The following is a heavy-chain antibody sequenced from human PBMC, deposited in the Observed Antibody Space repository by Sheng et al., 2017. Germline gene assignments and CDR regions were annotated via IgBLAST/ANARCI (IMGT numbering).Heavy chain of an antibody. CDR3: ARGAPGSSGYYYSAEYFQH. J-gene: IGHJ1*01. Sequence: QVQLQQWGAGLLKPSETLSLTCAVYGGSFSGYYWSWIRQPPWKGLEWIGEINHSGSTNYNPSLKSRVTISVDTSKNQFSLKLSSVTAADTAVYYCARGAPGSSGYYYSAEYFQHWGQGTLVTVSS. D-gene: IGHD3-22*01. CDR2: INHSGST. CDR1: GGSFSGYY. V-gene: IGHV4-34*01.